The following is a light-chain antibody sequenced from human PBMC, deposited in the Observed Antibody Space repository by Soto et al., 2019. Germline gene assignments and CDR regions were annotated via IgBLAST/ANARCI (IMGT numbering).Light chain of an antibody. Sequence: QSVLTQPPSVSGAPGQRVTISCTGSSSNIGAGYDVHWYQQLPGTAPKLLMYATSNRPSGVPDRFSGSKSGTSASLAITGLQAEDEADSYCQSYATSLSVVFGGGPKLTVL. V-gene: IGLV1-40*01. CDR1: SSNIGAGYD. CDR3: QSYATSLSVV. CDR2: ATS. J-gene: IGLJ2*01.